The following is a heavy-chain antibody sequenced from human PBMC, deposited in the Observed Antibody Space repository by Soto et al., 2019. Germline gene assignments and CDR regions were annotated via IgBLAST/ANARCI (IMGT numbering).Heavy chain of an antibody. CDR2: IGTAGDT. CDR1: GFTFSSYG. V-gene: IGHV3-13*01. D-gene: IGHD5-12*01. Sequence: GGSLRLSCAASGFTFSSYGMHWVRQATGKVLEWVSAIGTAGDTYYPGSVKGRFTISRENAKNSLYLQMNSLRAGDTAVYYCARANQPEYSGYDNDAFDIWGQGTMVTVSS. CDR3: ARANQPEYSGYDNDAFDI. J-gene: IGHJ3*02.